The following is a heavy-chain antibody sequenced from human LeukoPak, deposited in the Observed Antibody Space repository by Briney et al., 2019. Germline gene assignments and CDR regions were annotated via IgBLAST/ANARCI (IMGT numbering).Heavy chain of an antibody. J-gene: IGHJ3*02. CDR2: IYTSGST. CDR1: GGSISSYY. Sequence: KSSETLSLTCTVSGGSISSYYWSWIRQPAGKGLEWIGRIYTSGSTNHNPSLKSRVTTSVDTSKNQFSLKLSSVTAADTAVYYCARHHNSNLYDFWSGTGSEVAFDIWGQGTMVTVSS. CDR3: ARHHNSNLYDFWSGTGSEVAFDI. V-gene: IGHV4-4*07. D-gene: IGHD3-3*01.